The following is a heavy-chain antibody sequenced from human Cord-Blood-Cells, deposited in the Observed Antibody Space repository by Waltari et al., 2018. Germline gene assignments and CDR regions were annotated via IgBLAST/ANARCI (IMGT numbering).Heavy chain of an antibody. J-gene: IGHJ3*02. CDR2: IRRKANSYAT. V-gene: IGHV3-73*02. CDR1: GSSFSAPA. CDR3: TSTTVINAFDI. D-gene: IGHD4-17*01. Sequence: VQPSPSRGGLLQPGGSRDVPCAPSGSSFSAPASPCGRRASGEGLEWVSRIRRKANSYATAYAASVKGRFTISRDDSKNTAYLQMNSPKTEDTAVYYCTSTTVINAFDIWGQGTMVTVSS.